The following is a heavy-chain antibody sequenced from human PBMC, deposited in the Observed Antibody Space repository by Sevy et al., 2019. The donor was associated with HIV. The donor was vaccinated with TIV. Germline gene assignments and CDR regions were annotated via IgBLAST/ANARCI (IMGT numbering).Heavy chain of an antibody. J-gene: IGHJ4*02. CDR3: ARDRRNYSGQYFDF. CDR2: IKQDGSEK. CDR1: GFTFSSYW. Sequence: GGSLRLSCAASGFTFSSYWMSWVRQAPGKGLEWVANIKQDGSEKYYVDSLKGRFTISRDNAKNSLYLQMNSLRAEDTAGYYCARDRRNYSGQYFDFWGQGTLVTVSS. D-gene: IGHD1-7*01. V-gene: IGHV3-7*01.